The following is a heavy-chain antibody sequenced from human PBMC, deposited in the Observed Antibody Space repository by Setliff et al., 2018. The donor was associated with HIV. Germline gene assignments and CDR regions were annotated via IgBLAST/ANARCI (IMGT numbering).Heavy chain of an antibody. CDR1: GGSISSHY. V-gene: IGHV4-59*11. J-gene: IGHJ3*02. Sequence: SETLSLTCTVSGGSISSHYWSWIRQPPGKGLEWIGCIYYSGRTNYNPSLKSRVTISVDTSKNQLSLKLSPVPAADTDVYYCGITGTKVAFDIWGQGTMVTVSS. CDR3: GITGTKVAFDI. CDR2: IYYSGRT. D-gene: IGHD1-7*01.